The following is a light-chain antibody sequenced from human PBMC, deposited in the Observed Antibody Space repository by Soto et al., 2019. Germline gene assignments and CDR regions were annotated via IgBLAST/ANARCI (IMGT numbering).Light chain of an antibody. J-gene: IGKJ1*01. Sequence: EIVMTQSPATRSLSSGERATLSCRASQTVSSNLAWYQQKPGQAPRLLIYRASTRATGVPARFSASESGTEFTLPISSLQSEDSAVYYGHQYSNWPTWTFGPGTKVDIK. CDR3: HQYSNWPTWT. CDR2: RAS. V-gene: IGKV3-15*01. CDR1: QTVSSN.